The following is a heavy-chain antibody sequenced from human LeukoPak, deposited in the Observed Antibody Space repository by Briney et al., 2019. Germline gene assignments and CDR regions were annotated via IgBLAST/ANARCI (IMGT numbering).Heavy chain of an antibody. J-gene: IGHJ4*02. D-gene: IGHD2-21*01. CDR3: ARGAGLWWVYSDGYYFDY. Sequence: SETLSLTCTVSGGSISSGSYYWSWIRQPPGKGLERIGYIYYSGSTNYNPSLKSRVTISVDTSKNQFSLKLSSVTAADTAVYYCARGAGLWWVYSDGYYFDYWGQGTLVTVSS. CDR2: IYYSGST. V-gene: IGHV4-61*01. CDR1: GGSISSGSYY.